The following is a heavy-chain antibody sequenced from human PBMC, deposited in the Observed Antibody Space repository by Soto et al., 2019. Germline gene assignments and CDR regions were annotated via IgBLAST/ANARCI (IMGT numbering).Heavy chain of an antibody. D-gene: IGHD2-2*01. CDR2: ISSSADII. V-gene: IGHV3-11*01. CDR3: ASAAIAATNYYMDV. Sequence: QVQLLESGGGLVKPGGSLRLSCAASGFTFSDYYMTWIRQAPGKGLEWVSYISSSADIIYYADSVKGRFTISRDNAKNSLSLQMNSLRAEDAAVYYCASAAIAATNYYMDVWGKGTTVTVSS. CDR1: GFTFSDYY. J-gene: IGHJ6*03.